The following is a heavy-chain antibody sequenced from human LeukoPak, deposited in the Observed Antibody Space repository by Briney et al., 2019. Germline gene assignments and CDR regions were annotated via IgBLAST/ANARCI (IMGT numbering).Heavy chain of an antibody. Sequence: SETLSLTCTVSGGSISIYYWGWIRQPPGKGLEYMGSIYHSGSTYYTPSLKSRVTISLDTSKNQFSLKLSSVTAADTAVYYCARWSTVDWFDPWGQGTLVTVSS. CDR1: GGSISIYY. D-gene: IGHD4-11*01. CDR3: ARWSTVDWFDP. J-gene: IGHJ5*02. CDR2: IYHSGST. V-gene: IGHV4-38-2*02.